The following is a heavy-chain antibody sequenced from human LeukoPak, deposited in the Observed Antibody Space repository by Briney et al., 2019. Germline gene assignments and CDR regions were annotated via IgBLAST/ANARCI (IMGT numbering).Heavy chain of an antibody. CDR1: GDTFSNYA. Sequence: GASVKVSCKASGDTFSNYAISWVRQAPGQGLEWMGAITKFGSTNYAHNFVGRVTMTADKSTSTAYLELSSLKSDVTAVYYCARDRSGYGNYFDFWGQGTLVAVSS. CDR2: ITKFGST. D-gene: IGHD5-18*01. V-gene: IGHV1-69*06. J-gene: IGHJ4*02. CDR3: ARDRSGYGNYFDF.